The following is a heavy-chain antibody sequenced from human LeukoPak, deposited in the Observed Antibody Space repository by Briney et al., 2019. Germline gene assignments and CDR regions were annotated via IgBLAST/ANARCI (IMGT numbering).Heavy chain of an antibody. Sequence: ASVKVSXKASGYTFTSYYMHWMRQAHGQGLEWIGIINPSGGSTSYAQKFQGRVTMTRDTSTSTVYMELSSLRSEDTAVYYCARKPGTTVYFDYWGQGTLVTVSS. D-gene: IGHD1-7*01. CDR3: ARKPGTTVYFDY. CDR2: INPSGGST. CDR1: GYTFTSYY. V-gene: IGHV1-46*01. J-gene: IGHJ4*02.